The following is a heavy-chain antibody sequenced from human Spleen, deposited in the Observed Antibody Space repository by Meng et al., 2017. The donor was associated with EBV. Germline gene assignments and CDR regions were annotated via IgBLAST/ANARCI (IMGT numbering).Heavy chain of an antibody. CDR1: GDSVSSHNYY. CDR2: IYYSGST. D-gene: IGHD3-10*01. Sequence: QGQLQASGPGLVKPSETLSLTCTVSGDSVSSHNYYWGWIRQPPGKGLEWIGYIYYSGSTNYNPSLKSRVTISVDKSKNQFSLKLSSVTAADTAVYYCARVDYYGSGSYTLFDYWGQGTLVTVSS. CDR3: ARVDYYGSGSYTLFDY. J-gene: IGHJ4*02. V-gene: IGHV4-61*01.